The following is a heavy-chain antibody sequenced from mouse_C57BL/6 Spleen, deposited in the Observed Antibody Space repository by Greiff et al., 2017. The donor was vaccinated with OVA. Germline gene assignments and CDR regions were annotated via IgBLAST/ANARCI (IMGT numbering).Heavy chain of an antibody. D-gene: IGHD1-1*01. CDR1: GFTFSDYY. CDR2: INYDGSST. Sequence: EVQVVESEGGLVQPGSSMKLSCTASGFTFSDYYMAWVRQVPEKGLEWVANINYDGSSTYYLDSLKSRFIISRDNAKNILYLQMSSLKSEDTATYYCARGGYYGSSPIDYAMDYWGQGTSVTVSS. J-gene: IGHJ4*01. CDR3: ARGGYYGSSPIDYAMDY. V-gene: IGHV5-16*01.